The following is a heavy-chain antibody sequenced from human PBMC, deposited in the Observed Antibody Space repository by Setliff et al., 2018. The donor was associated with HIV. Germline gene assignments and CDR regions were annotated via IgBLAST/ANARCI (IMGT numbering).Heavy chain of an antibody. CDR2: ISAYNGDT. J-gene: IGHJ4*02. V-gene: IGHV1-18*01. Sequence: GASVKVSCKASGYTFTSFGISWVRQAPGQGLEWMGWISAYNGDTNYAQQFQGRVTMTTDTSTSTAYMELRSLRSDDTAVYYCARIGPFAYDSSGYAHYWGQGTLVTVSS. CDR3: ARIGPFAYDSSGYAHY. CDR1: GYTFTSFG. D-gene: IGHD3-22*01.